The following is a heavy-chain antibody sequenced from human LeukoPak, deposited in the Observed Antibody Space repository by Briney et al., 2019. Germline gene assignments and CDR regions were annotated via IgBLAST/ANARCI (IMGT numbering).Heavy chain of an antibody. CDR1: GFTFSSYA. CDR3: ARETAYYYGMDV. D-gene: IGHD5-18*01. CDR2: ISGSGGST. Sequence: GGSLRLSCAASGFTFSSYAMSWVRQAPRKGLEWVSAISGSGGSTYYADSVKGRFTISRDNAKNSLYLQMNSLRADDTAVYYCARETAYYYGMDVWGQGTTVTVSS. V-gene: IGHV3-23*01. J-gene: IGHJ6*02.